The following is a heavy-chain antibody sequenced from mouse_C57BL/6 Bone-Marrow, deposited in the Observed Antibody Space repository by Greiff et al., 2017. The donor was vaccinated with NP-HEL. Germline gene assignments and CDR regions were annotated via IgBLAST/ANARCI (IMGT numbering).Heavy chain of an antibody. Sequence: VQLQQPGAELVMPGASVKLSCKASGYTFTSYWMHWVKQRPGQGLEWIGEIDPSDSYTNYNQKFKGKSTLTVDKSSSTAYMQLSSLTSEDSAVYYCARRGGSGSFFDYWGQGTTLTVSS. D-gene: IGHD3-2*02. CDR2: IDPSDSYT. V-gene: IGHV1-69*01. CDR3: ARRGGSGSFFDY. CDR1: GYTFTSYW. J-gene: IGHJ2*01.